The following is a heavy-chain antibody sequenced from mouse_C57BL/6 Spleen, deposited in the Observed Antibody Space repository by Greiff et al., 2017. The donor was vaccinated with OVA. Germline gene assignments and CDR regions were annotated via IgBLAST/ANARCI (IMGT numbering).Heavy chain of an antibody. CDR1: GYSFTSGYY. V-gene: IGHV3-6*01. CDR3: AREIYDGDYRGAMDY. Sequence: EVQLQESGPGLVKPSQSLSLTCSVTGYSFTSGYYWNWLRQPPGNKLEWMGYISYDGSHNYNPSLKNRISITRDTSKNQVFLKLNSVTTEDTATYYCAREIYDGDYRGAMDYWGQGTSVTVSS. CDR2: ISYDGSH. D-gene: IGHD2-3*01. J-gene: IGHJ4*01.